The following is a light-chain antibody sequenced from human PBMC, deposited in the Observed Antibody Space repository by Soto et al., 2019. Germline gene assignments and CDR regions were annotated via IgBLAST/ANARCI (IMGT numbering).Light chain of an antibody. J-gene: IGKJ1*01. CDR2: AAS. Sequence: AIQMTQSPSSLSASVGDRVTITCRASQGIGNDLGWYQQKPGKAPKLLIYAASSLQSGVPSRFSGSGSGTDFTLTISSLQPEDFATYYCLQDNNYPWTFGQGTKGDIK. V-gene: IGKV1-6*01. CDR3: LQDNNYPWT. CDR1: QGIGND.